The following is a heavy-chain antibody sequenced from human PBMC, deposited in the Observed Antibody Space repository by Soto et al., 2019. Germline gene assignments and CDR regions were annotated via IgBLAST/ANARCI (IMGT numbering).Heavy chain of an antibody. J-gene: IGHJ4*02. CDR2: ITATSNPI. CDR1: GFTFSSYG. Sequence: GGSLRLSCAASGFTFSSYGMNWVRQAPGKGLEWVSYITATSNPIYYADSVKGRFTISRDNAENSLYLQMNSLRAEDTAVYYCVRDVRGSGGYWGQGTQVTVSS. CDR3: VRDVRGSGGY. V-gene: IGHV3-48*01. D-gene: IGHD3-16*01.